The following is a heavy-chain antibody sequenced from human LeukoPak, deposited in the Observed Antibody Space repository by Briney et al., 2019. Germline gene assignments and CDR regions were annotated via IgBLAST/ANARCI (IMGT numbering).Heavy chain of an antibody. CDR1: GYSISSGYY. V-gene: IGHV4-38-2*02. J-gene: IGHJ3*02. CDR3: AREGEVYDYSNLGAFGI. CDR2: IYHGGST. Sequence: PSETLSLTCTVSGYSISSGYYWGWIRPPPGKGLEWIGSIYHGGSTYYNPSLKSRVTISVDTSKNQLSLKPSSVTAADTAVYYCAREGEVYDYSNLGAFGIWGQGTMVTVSS. D-gene: IGHD4-11*01.